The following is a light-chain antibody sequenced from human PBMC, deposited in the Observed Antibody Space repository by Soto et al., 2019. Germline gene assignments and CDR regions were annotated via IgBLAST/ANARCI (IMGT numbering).Light chain of an antibody. Sequence: DIQMTQSPSSLSASVGDRVTITCRASQSISSYLNWYQQKPGKAPKLLIYAASSLQSGVTSRFSGSGSGTDFTITISSLQPEDFATYYCQQSYSTLTFGPGTKVDIK. J-gene: IGKJ3*01. CDR2: AAS. CDR3: QQSYSTLT. V-gene: IGKV1-39*01. CDR1: QSISSY.